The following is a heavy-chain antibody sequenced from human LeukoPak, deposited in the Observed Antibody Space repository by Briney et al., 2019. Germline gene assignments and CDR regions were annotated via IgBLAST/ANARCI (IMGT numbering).Heavy chain of an antibody. J-gene: IGHJ4*02. V-gene: IGHV3-30*02. CDR3: ATGSGYYFDY. D-gene: IGHD3-22*01. CDR1: GFTFSSYG. CDR2: IRYDGSNK. Sequence: GGSLRLSCAASGFTFSSYGMHWVRQAPGKGLGWVAFIRYDGSNKYYADSVKGRFTISRDNSKNTLYLQMNSLRAEDTAVYYCATGSGYYFDYWGQGTLVTVSS.